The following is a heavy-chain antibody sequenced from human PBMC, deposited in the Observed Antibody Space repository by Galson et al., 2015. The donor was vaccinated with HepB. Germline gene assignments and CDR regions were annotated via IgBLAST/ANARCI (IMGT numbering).Heavy chain of an antibody. Sequence: SLRLSCAASGFTFANPWMHWARQAPGQGLDWVANIKQDGSEKYYVDSVKGRFTISRDNAKNSLYLQMNSLRAEDTAVYYCARGAGWVTDWWGQGTLVTVSS. CDR2: IKQDGSEK. J-gene: IGHJ4*02. V-gene: IGHV3-7*03. CDR3: ARGAGWVTDW. CDR1: GFTFANPW. D-gene: IGHD2-21*02.